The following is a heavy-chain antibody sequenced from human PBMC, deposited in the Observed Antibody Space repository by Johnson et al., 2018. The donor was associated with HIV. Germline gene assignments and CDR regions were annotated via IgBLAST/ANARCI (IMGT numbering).Heavy chain of an antibody. Sequence: VQLLESGGGLVKPGGSLRLSCAASGFTFSDYYMSWVRQAPGKGLEWVANIKQDGSDKYYVHSVKGRFSISRDNAKNSLYLQMNSLRAEDTAVYYCARDLSEGELGHAFDIWGQGTMVTVSS. CDR2: IKQDGSDK. CDR1: GFTFSDYY. V-gene: IGHV3-7*01. CDR3: ARDLSEGELGHAFDI. J-gene: IGHJ3*02. D-gene: IGHD1-26*01.